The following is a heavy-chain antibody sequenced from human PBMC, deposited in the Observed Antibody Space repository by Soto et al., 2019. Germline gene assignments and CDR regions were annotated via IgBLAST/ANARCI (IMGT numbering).Heavy chain of an antibody. CDR3: ARDLRIRGGAAAGPD. CDR2: IYSGGST. CDR1: GFTVSSNY. D-gene: IGHD6-13*01. V-gene: IGHV3-66*01. J-gene: IGHJ4*02. Sequence: EVQLVESGGGLVQPGGSLRLSCAASGFTVSSNYMSWVRQAPGKGLEWVSVIYSGGSTYYADSVKGRFTISRDNSKNTRYLQMNSMRAEETAVYYCARDLRIRGGAAAGPDWGQGTLVTVSS.